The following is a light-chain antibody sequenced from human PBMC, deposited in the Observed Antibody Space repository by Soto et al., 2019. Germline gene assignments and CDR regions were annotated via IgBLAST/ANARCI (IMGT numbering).Light chain of an antibody. V-gene: IGKV1-8*01. CDR2: AAS. J-gene: IGKJ1*01. Sequence: LQLTQYPYSLSASVGDRVTITCRASQGISSYLAWYQQKPGKAPKLLIYAASTLQSGVPSRFSGSGSGTDFTLTISCLQSEDFATYYCQQYYSYPRTFGQGTKVDIK. CDR3: QQYYSYPRT. CDR1: QGISSY.